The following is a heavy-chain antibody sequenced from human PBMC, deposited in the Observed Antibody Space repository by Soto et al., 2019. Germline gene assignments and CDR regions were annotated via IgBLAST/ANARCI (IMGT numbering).Heavy chain of an antibody. D-gene: IGHD6-13*01. CDR3: ASGASRWYPYFFDS. CDR1: EGTFNSYA. Sequence: QAQVVQSGAEVRKPGSSVKLSCKASEGTFNSYAIAWVRQAPGQGLEWMGGIIPYYNTLNYAQKFQDRVTITADDSTNTVYMELSSLRSDDSAVYFCASGASRWYPYFFDSWAQGTLVTVSS. J-gene: IGHJ4*02. V-gene: IGHV1-69*01. CDR2: IIPYYNTL.